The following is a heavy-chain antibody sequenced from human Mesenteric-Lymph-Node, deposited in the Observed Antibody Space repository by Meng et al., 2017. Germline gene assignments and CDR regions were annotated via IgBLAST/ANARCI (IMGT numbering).Heavy chain of an antibody. D-gene: IGHD5-18*01. Sequence: QGPLQESGPGLVKPSQTLSRTCTVSGGSISSGGYYWSWIRQHPGKGLEWIGYIHDSGSTYYNPSLKSRVTISVDKSKNQFSLKLTSVTAADTAVYYCARGGYYSFDYWGQGALVTVSS. J-gene: IGHJ4*02. CDR2: IHDSGST. V-gene: IGHV4-31*03. CDR3: ARGGYYSFDY. CDR1: GGSISSGGYY.